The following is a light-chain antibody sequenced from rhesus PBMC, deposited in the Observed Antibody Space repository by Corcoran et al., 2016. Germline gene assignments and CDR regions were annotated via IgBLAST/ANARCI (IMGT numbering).Light chain of an antibody. Sequence: DIQMTQSPSSLSASVGDRVTITCRASQGISNYLSWYQQKPGKAPKRLIYAASSLESGVPPRFSGSGSWTDFTLTIRSLQPEDFAAYYCLQYNSKPFTFGPGTKLDIK. V-gene: IGKV1-36*01. J-gene: IGKJ3*01. CDR1: QGISNY. CDR3: LQYNSKPFT. CDR2: AAS.